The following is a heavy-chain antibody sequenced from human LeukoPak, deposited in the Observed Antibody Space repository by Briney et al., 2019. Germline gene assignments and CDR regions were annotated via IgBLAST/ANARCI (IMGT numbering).Heavy chain of an antibody. Sequence: GGSLRLSCAASGFTFDDYAMHWVRQAPGKGLEWVSGISWNSATIDYADSVKGRFTISRDNAKNSLYLQMNSLRAEDTALYYCAKQPTLRVGSALTSPLVAWFDPWCQGTLVTVSS. CDR3: AKQPTLRVGSALTSPLVAWFDP. V-gene: IGHV3-9*01. D-gene: IGHD2-15*01. J-gene: IGHJ5*02. CDR2: ISWNSATI. CDR1: GFTFDDYA.